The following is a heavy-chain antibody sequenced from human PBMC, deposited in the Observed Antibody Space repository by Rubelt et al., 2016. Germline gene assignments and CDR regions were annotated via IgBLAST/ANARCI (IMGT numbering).Heavy chain of an antibody. D-gene: IGHD2-15*01. V-gene: IGHV4-39*01. Sequence: QLQLQESGPGLVKPSETLSLTCTVSGGSISSGNYYWGWIRQPPGKGLEWIGSIYYGGSTSYNPSFKSRVTISVDTSKNQFSLKVGPVTAADTAVYDCARQQSWSDTDDCGQGTLVTVAT. CDR2: IYYGGST. J-gene: IGHJ4*02. CDR1: GGSISSGNYY. CDR3: ARQQSWSDTDD.